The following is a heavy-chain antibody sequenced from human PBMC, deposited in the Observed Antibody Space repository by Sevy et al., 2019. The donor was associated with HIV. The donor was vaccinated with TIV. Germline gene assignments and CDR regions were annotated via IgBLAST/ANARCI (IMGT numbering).Heavy chain of an antibody. CDR1: GYTLTELS. D-gene: IGHD3-10*02. V-gene: IGHV1-24*01. CDR3: ATDPLITMLGRFDY. Sequence: ASVKVSCKVSGYTLTELSMHWVRQAPGKGLEWMGGFDPEDGETIYAQRFQGSVTMTEDTSTDTAYMELSSLRSEDTAVYYCATDPLITMLGRFDYWGQGTLVTVSS. CDR2: FDPEDGET. J-gene: IGHJ4*02.